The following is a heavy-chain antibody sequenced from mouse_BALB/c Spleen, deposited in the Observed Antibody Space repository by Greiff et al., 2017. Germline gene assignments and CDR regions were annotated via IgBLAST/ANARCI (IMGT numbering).Heavy chain of an antibody. J-gene: IGHJ4*01. V-gene: IGHV3-8*02. CDR1: GDSITSCY. D-gene: IGHD2-1*01. Sequence: EVKLMESGPSLVKPSQTLSLTCSVTGDSITSCYWNWIRKFPGNKLEYMGYISYSGSTYYNPSLKSRISITRDTSKNQYYLHLNSVTTEDTATYYCARYYGNYSYYYAMDYWGQGTSVTVSS. CDR3: ARYYGNYSYYYAMDY. CDR2: ISYSGST.